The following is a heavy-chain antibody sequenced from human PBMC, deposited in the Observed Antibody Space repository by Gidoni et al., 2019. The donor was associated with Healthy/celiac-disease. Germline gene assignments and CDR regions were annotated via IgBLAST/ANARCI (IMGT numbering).Heavy chain of an antibody. CDR2: INSDGSIT. Sequence: EVQLVESGGGLVQPGGSLTLSCAASGFPFRTYWMHWVRQAPGKGLVWVSRINSDGSITNYADSVKGRFTISRDNAKNTLYLQMNSLRAEDTAVFYCARRDCSGGTCYLGYWGQGTLVTVSS. J-gene: IGHJ4*02. V-gene: IGHV3-74*01. CDR1: GFPFRTYW. CDR3: ARRDCSGGTCYLGY. D-gene: IGHD2-15*01.